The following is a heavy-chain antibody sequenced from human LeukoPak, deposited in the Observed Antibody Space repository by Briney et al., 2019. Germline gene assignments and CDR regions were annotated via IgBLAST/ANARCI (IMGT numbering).Heavy chain of an antibody. D-gene: IGHD5-24*01. V-gene: IGHV3-7*05. Sequence: GGSLRLSCAAAGFTFGSDWMTWVRQAPGKGLEWVANMKHDGIEKYYVDSVKGRFTISRDNAKNSLYLQMNSLRAEDTAVYYCAREGREGYNYPALYFWGQGILVTVSS. CDR3: AREGREGYNYPALYF. J-gene: IGHJ4*02. CDR2: MKHDGIEK. CDR1: GFTFGSDW.